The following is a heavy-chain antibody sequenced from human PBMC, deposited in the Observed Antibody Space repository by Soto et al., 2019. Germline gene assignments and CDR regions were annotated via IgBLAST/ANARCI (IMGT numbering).Heavy chain of an antibody. D-gene: IGHD3-22*01. J-gene: IGHJ4*02. V-gene: IGHV3-33*01. CDR3: ARDSETWYYYDSSGPFGY. CDR2: IWYDGSNK. Sequence: PGGSLRLSCAASGFTFSSYGMHWVRQAPGKGLEWVAVIWYDGSNKYYADSVKGRFTISRDNSKNTLYLQMNSLRAEDTAVYYCARDSETWYYYDSSGPFGYWGQGTLVTVSS. CDR1: GFTFSSYG.